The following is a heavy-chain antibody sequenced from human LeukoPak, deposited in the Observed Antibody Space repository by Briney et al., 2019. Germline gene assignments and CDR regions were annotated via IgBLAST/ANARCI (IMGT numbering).Heavy chain of an antibody. J-gene: IGHJ5*02. V-gene: IGHV3-66*01. CDR3: ATYCSSTSCYEGRFDP. CDR2: IYSGGST. Sequence: GGSLRLSCAASGFTVSSNYMSWVRQAPGKGLEWVSVIYSGGSTYYADSVKGRFTISRDNAKNSLYLQMNSLRAEDTAVYYCATYCSSTSCYEGRFDPWGQGTLVTVSS. D-gene: IGHD2-2*01. CDR1: GFTVSSNY.